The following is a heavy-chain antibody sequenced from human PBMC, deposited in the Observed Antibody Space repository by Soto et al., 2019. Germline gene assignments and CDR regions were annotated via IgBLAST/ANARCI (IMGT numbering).Heavy chain of an antibody. CDR1: GYTFTSYG. Sequence: QVQLVQSGAEVKKPGASVKVSCKASGYTFTSYGISWVRQAPGQGLEWMGWISAYNGNTNYAQKLQGRVTMTTDTSXNTAYMELRSLRSDDTAVYYCARSPATVTTYNWFDPWGQGTLVTVSS. J-gene: IGHJ5*02. V-gene: IGHV1-18*01. D-gene: IGHD4-4*01. CDR3: ARSPATVTTYNWFDP. CDR2: ISAYNGNT.